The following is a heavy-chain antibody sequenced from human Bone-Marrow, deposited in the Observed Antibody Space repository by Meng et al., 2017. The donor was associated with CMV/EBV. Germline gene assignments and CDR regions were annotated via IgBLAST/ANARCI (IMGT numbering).Heavy chain of an antibody. J-gene: IGHJ5*02. Sequence: GESLKISCAASGFTFSSYAMSWVRQAPGKGLEWVSAISGSGGSTYYADSVKGRFTISRDNSKNTLYLQMNSLRAEDTAVYYCARSSANKNGGNPRLRWFDPWGQGTLVTVSS. CDR1: GFTFSSYA. CDR2: ISGSGGST. V-gene: IGHV3-23*01. D-gene: IGHD4-23*01. CDR3: ARSSANKNGGNPRLRWFDP.